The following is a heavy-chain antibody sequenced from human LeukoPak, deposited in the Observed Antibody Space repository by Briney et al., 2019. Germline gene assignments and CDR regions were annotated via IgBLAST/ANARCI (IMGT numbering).Heavy chain of an antibody. CDR2: IYYSGST. Sequence: SESLSLTCSVSGGSISSYYWSWIRQPPGKGLEWIGDIYYSGSTNYNPSLKSRVTISVDTSKNQFSLKLSSVTAADTAVYYCARASPDYGGNEVVDYWGQGTLVTVSS. CDR3: ARASPDYGGNEVVDY. J-gene: IGHJ4*02. CDR1: GGSISSYY. V-gene: IGHV4-59*01. D-gene: IGHD4-23*01.